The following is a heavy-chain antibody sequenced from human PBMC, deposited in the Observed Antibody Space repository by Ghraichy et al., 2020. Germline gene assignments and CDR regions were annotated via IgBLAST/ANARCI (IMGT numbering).Heavy chain of an antibody. V-gene: IGHV3-21*01. CDR1: GFTFSYYS. Sequence: GGSLRLSCAASGFTFSYYSMNWVRQAPGKGLEWVSSINDRSTYIYYADSMKGRFTISRDNAKNSLYLQMNSLRGEDTAVYFCVRDVAVTAPPDGFDIWGQGTMVTVSS. CDR3: VRDVAVTAPPDGFDI. CDR2: INDRSTYI. J-gene: IGHJ3*02. D-gene: IGHD2-21*02.